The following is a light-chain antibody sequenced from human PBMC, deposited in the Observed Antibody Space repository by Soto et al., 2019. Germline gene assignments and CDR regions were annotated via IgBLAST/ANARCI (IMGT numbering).Light chain of an antibody. CDR2: EVS. J-gene: IGLJ2*01. CDR3: TSYAGTKNYVV. CDR1: SSDVGAYNY. V-gene: IGLV2-14*01. Sequence: QSALTQPASVSGSPGQSITISCTGTSSDVGAYNYVSWYQQHPGEAPKLMIYEVSNRPSGVSNRLSGSKSGNTASLTISGLQAEDEAVYFCTSYAGTKNYVVFGGGTKVTVL.